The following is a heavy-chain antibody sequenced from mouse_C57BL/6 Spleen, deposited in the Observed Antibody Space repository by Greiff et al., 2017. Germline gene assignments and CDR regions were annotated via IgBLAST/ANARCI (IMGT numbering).Heavy chain of an antibody. J-gene: IGHJ4*01. D-gene: IGHD2-3*01. CDR1: GFTFSSYG. CDR2: ISSGGSYT. V-gene: IGHV5-6*02. Sequence: EVKLMESGGDLVKPGGSLKLSCAASGFTFSSYGMPWVRQTPDKRLEWVATISSGGSYTYYPDSVKGRFTISRDNAKNTLYLQMSSLKSEDTAMYYCARRYDGYAMDYWGQGTSVTVSS. CDR3: ARRYDGYAMDY.